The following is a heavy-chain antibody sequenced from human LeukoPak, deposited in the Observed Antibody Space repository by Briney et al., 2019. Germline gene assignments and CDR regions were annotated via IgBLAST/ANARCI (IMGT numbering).Heavy chain of an antibody. CDR3: ARVSGYNYGLNYFDS. D-gene: IGHD5-18*01. CDR1: GDSINSYY. J-gene: IGHJ4*02. V-gene: IGHV4-59*01. Sequence: PSGTLSLTCTVSGDSINSYYWSWIRQPPGKGLEWIGYIYYSGSTNYNPSLKSRATISLDTSKNQFSLKLSSVTAADTAVYYCARVSGYNYGLNYFDSWGQGTLVTVSS. CDR2: IYYSGST.